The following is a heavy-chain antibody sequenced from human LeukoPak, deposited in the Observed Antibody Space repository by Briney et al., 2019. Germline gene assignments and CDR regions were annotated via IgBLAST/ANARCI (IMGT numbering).Heavy chain of an antibody. CDR3: ARPKVAGTWAFDI. V-gene: IGHV5-51*01. CDR2: MYRGDSDT. J-gene: IGHJ3*02. CDR1: GYTSSIYY. D-gene: IGHD6-19*01. Sequence: GDSLKISCKASGYTSSIYYIGWVRQMPGRGLEWMGIMYRGDSDTRYSPSFQGQVTISADKSISTAYLQWSSLKASDTAMYYFARPKVAGTWAFDIWGQGTMVTVSS.